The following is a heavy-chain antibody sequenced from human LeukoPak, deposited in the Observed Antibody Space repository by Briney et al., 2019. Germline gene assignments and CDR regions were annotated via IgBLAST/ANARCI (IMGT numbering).Heavy chain of an antibody. CDR3: ARDGDSVGAYYYDSSGYYEDY. Sequence: GGSLRLSCAASGFTFSSYSMNWVRQAPGKGLEWVSSISSSSSYIYYADSVKGRFTISRDNAKNSLYLQMNSLRAEDTAVYYCARDGDSVGAYYYDSSGYYEDYWGQGTLVTVSS. CDR1: GFTFSSYS. CDR2: ISSSSSYI. J-gene: IGHJ4*02. V-gene: IGHV3-21*01. D-gene: IGHD3-22*01.